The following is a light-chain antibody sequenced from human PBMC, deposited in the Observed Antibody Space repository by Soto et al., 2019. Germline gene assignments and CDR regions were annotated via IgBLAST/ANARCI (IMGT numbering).Light chain of an antibody. J-gene: IGKJ4*01. CDR3: LQHRSYPLT. CDR2: AAS. V-gene: IGKV1-17*03. Sequence: DIQMTQSPSAMSASVGDRVTITCRASQGIDNYLAWFQQKPGKVPQRLIYAASTLQSGVPSRFSGSGSGTEFTLTMSSLQPEDFATYYCLQHRSYPLTFGGGTKVDI. CDR1: QGIDNY.